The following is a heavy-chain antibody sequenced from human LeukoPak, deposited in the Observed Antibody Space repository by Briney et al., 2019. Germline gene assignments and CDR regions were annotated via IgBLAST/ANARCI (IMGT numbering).Heavy chain of an antibody. CDR2: IIPIFGTA. CDR3: ARGGGATELDDY. J-gene: IGHJ4*02. Sequence: ASVKVSCKASGYTFTSYDINWVRQAPGQGLEWMGRIIPIFGTANYAQKFQGRVTITTDESTSTAYMELSSLRSEDTAVYYCARGGGATELDDYWGQGTLVTVSS. CDR1: GYTFTSYD. D-gene: IGHD5-12*01. V-gene: IGHV1-69*05.